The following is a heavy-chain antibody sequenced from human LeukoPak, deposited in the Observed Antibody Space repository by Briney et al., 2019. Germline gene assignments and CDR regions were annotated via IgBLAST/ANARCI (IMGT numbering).Heavy chain of an antibody. Sequence: GGSLRLSCAASGFTFSSYWMHWVRQAPGKGPVWVSRINNDGSGTTYADSVKGRFTISRDDAKNTLYLQMNSLRAEDTAVYYCAREGPIFGVVIPYYFDYWGQGTLVTVSS. CDR3: AREGPIFGVVIPYYFDY. V-gene: IGHV3-74*01. CDR1: GFTFSSYW. J-gene: IGHJ4*02. D-gene: IGHD3-3*01. CDR2: INNDGSGT.